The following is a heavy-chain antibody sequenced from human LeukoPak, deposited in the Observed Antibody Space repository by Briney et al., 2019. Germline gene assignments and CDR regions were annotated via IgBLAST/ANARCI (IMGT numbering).Heavy chain of an antibody. CDR2: TYYRSTWYN. V-gene: IGHV6-1*01. J-gene: IGHJ5*02. D-gene: IGHD2-2*01. Sequence: SQTLSLTCAISGDRFWSNSVPWNWIRHSPSRGLDWLGRTYYRSTWYNDYAVSVRGRITVNPDTSKNQFSLHLNSVTPEDTAVYYCARRLTQYDCFDPWGQGILVTVSS. CDR3: ARRLTQYDCFDP. CDR1: GDRFWSNSVP.